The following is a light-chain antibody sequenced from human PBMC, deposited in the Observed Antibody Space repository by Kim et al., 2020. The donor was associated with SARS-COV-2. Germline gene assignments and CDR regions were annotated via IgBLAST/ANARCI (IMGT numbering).Light chain of an antibody. V-gene: IGLV2-18*02. Sequence: GQSVTTPCTGTSRGVGSYNRVSWYPQPPGTAPKLIIYEVSDRPSGVPHRFSGSKSGNTASLTISWLQTEDEADYYCSSYTSSSTLIFGGGTKVTVL. J-gene: IGLJ2*01. CDR2: EVS. CDR3: SSYTSSSTLI. CDR1: SRGVGSYNR.